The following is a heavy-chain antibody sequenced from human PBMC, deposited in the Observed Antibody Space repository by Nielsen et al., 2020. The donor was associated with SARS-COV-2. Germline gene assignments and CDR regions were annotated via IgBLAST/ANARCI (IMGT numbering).Heavy chain of an antibody. CDR3: ARLGYYYGSGSYYPNFQYFQH. D-gene: IGHD3-10*01. V-gene: IGHV4-59*08. J-gene: IGHJ1*01. CDR1: GGSISSYY. Sequence: SETLSLTCTVSGGSISSYYWSWIRQPPGKGLEWIGYMYYSGSTNYNPSLKSRVTISVDTSKNQFSLKLTSVTAADTAVYYCARLGYYYGSGSYYPNFQYFQHWGQGTLVTVSS. CDR2: MYYSGST.